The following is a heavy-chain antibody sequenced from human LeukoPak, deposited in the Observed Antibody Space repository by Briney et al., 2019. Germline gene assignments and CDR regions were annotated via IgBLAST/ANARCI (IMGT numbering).Heavy chain of an antibody. CDR3: ARDPSELGTSYPLDY. CDR1: GYTFTGYY. Sequence: ASVKVSCKASGYTFTGYYIHWVRQAPGQGLEWMGWINPNSGGTNYAQKFQGRVTMTRDTSISTAYMELSRLRSDDTAVYYCARDPSELGTSYPLDYWGQGTLVTVSS. D-gene: IGHD2-2*01. J-gene: IGHJ4*02. CDR2: INPNSGGT. V-gene: IGHV1-2*02.